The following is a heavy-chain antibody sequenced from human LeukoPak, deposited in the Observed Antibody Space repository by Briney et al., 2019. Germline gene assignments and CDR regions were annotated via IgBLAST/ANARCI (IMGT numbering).Heavy chain of an antibody. D-gene: IGHD4-17*01. CDR2: IYYSGST. Sequence: PSEALSLTCTVSGGSISSSSYYWGWIRQPPGKGLEWIGSIYYSGSTYYNPSLKSRVTISVDTSKNQFSLKLSSVTAADTAVYYCARQPYGDYYFDYWGQGTLVTVSS. V-gene: IGHV4-39*07. CDR3: ARQPYGDYYFDY. CDR1: GGSISSSSYY. J-gene: IGHJ4*02.